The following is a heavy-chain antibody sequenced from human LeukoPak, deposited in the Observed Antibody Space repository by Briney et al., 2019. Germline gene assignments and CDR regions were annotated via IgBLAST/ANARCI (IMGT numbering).Heavy chain of an antibody. CDR3: AKATPGYFYYGMDV. J-gene: IGHJ6*02. V-gene: IGHV1-24*01. Sequence: ASVTVSCKVSGYTLTELSMHWVRQAPGRGLEWMGGFDPEDGETIYAQKFQGRVTMTEDTSTDTAYMELSSLRSEDTAVYYCAKATPGYFYYGMDVWGQGTAVTVSS. CDR2: FDPEDGET. CDR1: GYTLTELS.